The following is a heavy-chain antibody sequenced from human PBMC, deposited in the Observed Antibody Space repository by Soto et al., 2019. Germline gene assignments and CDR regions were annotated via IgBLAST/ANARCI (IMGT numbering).Heavy chain of an antibody. J-gene: IGHJ2*01. CDR2: IYSGGST. CDR3: ARASRNYYDSSGYLYYWSFAS. Sequence: PGGSLRLSCAASGFTVSSNYMSWVRQAPGKGLEWVSVIYSGGSTYYADSVKGRFTISRDNSKNTLYLQMNSLRAEDTAVYYCARASRNYYDSSGYLYYWSFASWGRGSLVTVSS. D-gene: IGHD3-22*01. CDR1: GFTVSSNY. V-gene: IGHV3-66*01.